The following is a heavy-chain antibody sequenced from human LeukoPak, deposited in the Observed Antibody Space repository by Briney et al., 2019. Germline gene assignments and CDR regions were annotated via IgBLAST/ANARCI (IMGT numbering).Heavy chain of an antibody. CDR1: GYTFTGYY. CDR2: INPNSGGT. Sequence: ASVKVSCKASGYTFTGYYMHWVRQAPGQGLEWMGWINPNSGGTNYAQKFQGRVTMTRDTSISTAYMELSRLRSDDTAVYYCAGDFKYYGSGSYYAVPRIDPWGQGTLVTVSS. D-gene: IGHD3-10*01. V-gene: IGHV1-2*02. J-gene: IGHJ5*02. CDR3: AGDFKYYGSGSYYAVPRIDP.